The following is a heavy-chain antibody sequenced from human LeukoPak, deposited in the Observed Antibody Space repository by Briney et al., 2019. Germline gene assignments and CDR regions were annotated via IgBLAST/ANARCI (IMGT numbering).Heavy chain of an antibody. CDR1: GFTLSSYA. D-gene: IGHD5-12*01. J-gene: IGHJ4*02. CDR3: ARDVGGYDCHDY. CDR2: ISYDGSNK. V-gene: IGHV3-30-3*01. Sequence: GGSLRLSCAASGFTLSSYAMHWVRQAPGKGLEWVAVISYDGSNKYYADSVKGRFTISRDNSKNTLFLQMNSLRAEDTAVYYCARDVGGYDCHDYWGQGTLVTVSS.